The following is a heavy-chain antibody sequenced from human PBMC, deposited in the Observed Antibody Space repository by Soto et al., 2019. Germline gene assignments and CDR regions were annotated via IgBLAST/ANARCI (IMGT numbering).Heavy chain of an antibody. CDR1: GFTFSSYG. D-gene: IGHD2-2*01. Sequence: GGSLRLSCAASGFTFSSYGMHWVRQAPGKGLEWVAVISYDGSNKYYADSVKGRFTISRDNSKNTLYLQMNSLRAEDTAVYYCAKYGDIVVVPAAIPFNYGMDVWGQGTTVTVSS. CDR3: AKYGDIVVVPAAIPFNYGMDV. J-gene: IGHJ6*02. V-gene: IGHV3-30*18. CDR2: ISYDGSNK.